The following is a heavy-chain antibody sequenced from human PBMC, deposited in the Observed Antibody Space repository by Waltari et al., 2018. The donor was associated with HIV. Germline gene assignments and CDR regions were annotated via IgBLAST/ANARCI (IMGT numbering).Heavy chain of an antibody. Sequence: QVQLQESGPGLVKPSETLSLTCTVSGGSISSYYWSWIRQPPGKGLEWIGYIYYSGSTNYNPSLKSRVTISVDTSKNQFSLKLSSVTAADTAVYYCASSLGETTLDYWGQGTLVTVSS. CDR3: ASSLGETTLDY. V-gene: IGHV4-59*01. D-gene: IGHD1-26*01. J-gene: IGHJ4*02. CDR2: IYYSGST. CDR1: GGSISSYY.